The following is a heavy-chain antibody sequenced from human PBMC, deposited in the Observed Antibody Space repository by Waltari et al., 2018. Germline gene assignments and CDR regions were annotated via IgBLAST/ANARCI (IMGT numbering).Heavy chain of an antibody. CDR2: IYHSGST. V-gene: IGHV4-38-2*02. CDR3: ARGPQWELPDY. CDR1: GYSISSGYD. D-gene: IGHD1-26*01. Sequence: QVQLQESGPGLVKPSETLSLTCTVSGYSISSGYDWGWIRQPPGKGLEWIGSIYHSGSTYYNPALKSRVTISVDTSKNQFSLKLSSVTAADTAVYYCARGPQWELPDYWGQGTLVPVSS. J-gene: IGHJ4*02.